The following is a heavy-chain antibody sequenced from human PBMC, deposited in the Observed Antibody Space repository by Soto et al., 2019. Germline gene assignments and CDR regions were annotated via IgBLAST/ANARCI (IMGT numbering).Heavy chain of an antibody. V-gene: IGHV4-59*08. CDR2: IYSSGTT. D-gene: IGHD3-10*01. CDR3: ARFYGSVFDP. CDR1: GDSMSNYY. Sequence: QVQLQESGPGLVKPSETLSLTCSVSGDSMSNYYWSWIRQPPGKGLEWIGYIYSSGTTNNNPSLKSRITISVDTSTNQISLKLTSVTAADTAVYFCARFYGSVFDPWGQGTLVTVSS. J-gene: IGHJ5*02.